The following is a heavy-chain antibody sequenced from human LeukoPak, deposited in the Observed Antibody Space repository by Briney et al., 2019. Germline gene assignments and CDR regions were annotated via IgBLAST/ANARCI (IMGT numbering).Heavy chain of an antibody. V-gene: IGHV3-21*01. CDR1: GFIFSGYG. D-gene: IGHD2-15*01. J-gene: IGHJ4*02. CDR3: ARFSSLPCSGGSCPLDY. Sequence: GGSLRLSCAASGFIFSGYGMNWVRQAPGKGLEWVSSTSTSSNYIYYADSVKGRFTISRDNAKNSLYLQMNSLRAEDTAVYYCARFSSLPCSGGSCPLDYWGQGTLVTVSS. CDR2: TSTSSNYI.